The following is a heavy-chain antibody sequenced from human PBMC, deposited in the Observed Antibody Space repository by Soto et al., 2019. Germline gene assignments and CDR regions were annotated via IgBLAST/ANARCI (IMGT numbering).Heavy chain of an antibody. D-gene: IGHD5-12*01. CDR3: AKADIVYGMDV. Sequence: SETLSLTCSVSGASIRDYYWHWVRQLPGRGLEWIGYVYTPDYTRYNSSLKSRVTISVDTSKSQFSLRLNSVTAADTAVYYCAKADIVYGMDVWGQGTTVTVSS. CDR2: VYTPDYT. V-gene: IGHV4-4*08. CDR1: GASIRDYY. J-gene: IGHJ6*02.